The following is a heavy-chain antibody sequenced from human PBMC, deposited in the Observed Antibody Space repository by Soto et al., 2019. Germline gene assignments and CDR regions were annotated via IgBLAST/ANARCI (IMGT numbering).Heavy chain of an antibody. J-gene: IGHJ4*02. D-gene: IGHD3-16*02. CDR3: ARAKTYDYVWGSYRLYFDY. CDR1: GGCFSGYY. V-gene: IGHV4-34*01. Sequence: PSETLSRTCAVYGGCFSGYYWSWIRQPPGKGLEWIGEINHSGSTNYNPSLKSRVTISVDTSKNQFSLKLSSVTAADTAVYYCARAKTYDYVWGSYRLYFDYWGQGTLVTVSS. CDR2: INHSGST.